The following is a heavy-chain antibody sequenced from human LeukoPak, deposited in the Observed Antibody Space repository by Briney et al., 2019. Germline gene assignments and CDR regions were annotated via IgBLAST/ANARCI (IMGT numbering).Heavy chain of an antibody. CDR3: AKAKSSTGGAFDI. V-gene: IGHV3-74*01. Sequence: GGSLRLSCAASGFTSSSYWMHWVRQAPGKGLVWVSRVNTDGSSTSYADSVKGRFTISRDNAKNTLYLQMNSLRAEDTAVYYCAKAKSSTGGAFDIWGQGTVVTVSS. CDR2: VNTDGSST. J-gene: IGHJ3*02. CDR1: GFTSSSYW. D-gene: IGHD6-13*01.